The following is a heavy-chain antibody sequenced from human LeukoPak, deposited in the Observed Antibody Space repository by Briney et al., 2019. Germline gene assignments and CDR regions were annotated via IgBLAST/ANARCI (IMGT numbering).Heavy chain of an antibody. Sequence: SETLSLTCHVSGFSINTGAYFWVWIRQPPGKGLEWIGNVLYTGSAYYNPSFKSRLTISVDPSKNQFSLTLTSVTAADTAVYYCARDDSDYGPSNFDNWGQGILVTVSS. D-gene: IGHD4-17*01. CDR2: VLYTGSA. J-gene: IGHJ4*02. CDR3: ARDDSDYGPSNFDN. CDR1: GFSINTGAYF. V-gene: IGHV4-39*07.